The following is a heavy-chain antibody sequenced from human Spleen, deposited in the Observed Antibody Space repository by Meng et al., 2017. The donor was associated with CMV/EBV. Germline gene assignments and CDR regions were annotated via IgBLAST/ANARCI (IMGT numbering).Heavy chain of an antibody. V-gene: IGHV3-7*01. CDR3: VSNYYDSSGYYPLDY. D-gene: IGHD3-22*01. CDR1: GFTFGAYS. CDR2: IKQDGSEK. J-gene: IGHJ4*02. Sequence: GESLKISCAASGFTFGAYSMNWVRQAPGKGLEWVANIKQDGSEKYYVDSVKGRFTISRDNAKNSLYLQMNSLGAEDTAVYYCVSNYYDSSGYYPLDYWGQGTLVTVSS.